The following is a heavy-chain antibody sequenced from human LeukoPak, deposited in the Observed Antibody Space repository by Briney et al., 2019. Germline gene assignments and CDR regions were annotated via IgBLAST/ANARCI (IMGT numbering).Heavy chain of an antibody. CDR3: AKGGKWDVTPFDY. CDR2: ISGGGGST. D-gene: IGHD1-26*01. CDR1: GFTFTSYC. V-gene: IGHV3-23*01. Sequence: GSLRLSCAASGFTFTSYCMNWVRQAPGKGLEWVSTISGGGGSTYYADSVKGRFTISRDNSKNTLYLQVNSLRAEDTAVYYCAKGGKWDVTPFDYWGQGTLDTVSS. J-gene: IGHJ4*02.